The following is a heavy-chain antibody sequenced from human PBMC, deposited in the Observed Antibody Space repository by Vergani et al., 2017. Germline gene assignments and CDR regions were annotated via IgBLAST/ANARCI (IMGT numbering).Heavy chain of an antibody. CDR2: ISGSGGST. V-gene: IGHV3-23*01. CDR1: GFTFSSYA. Sequence: EVQLLESGGGLVQPGGSLRLSCAASGFTFSSYAMSWVRQAPGKGLEWVSAISGSGGSTYYADSVKGRFTISRDNSKNTLYLQMNSLRAEDTAVYYCAKDHVILVWFGELNRGSDAFDIWGQGTMVTVSS. D-gene: IGHD3-10*01. CDR3: AKDHVILVWFGELNRGSDAFDI. J-gene: IGHJ3*02.